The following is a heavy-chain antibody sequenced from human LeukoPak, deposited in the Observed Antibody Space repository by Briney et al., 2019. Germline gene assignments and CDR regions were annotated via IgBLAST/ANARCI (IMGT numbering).Heavy chain of an antibody. J-gene: IGHJ6*02. CDR2: IKSKTDGRTT. CDR1: GFTFSNAS. CDR3: TTGGRYQLHYRWIKPQWYNYGMDD. V-gene: IGHV3-15*01. Sequence: PGGSLRLSCAASGFTFSNASMSWVRQAPGKGLEWVCRIKSKTDGRTTDYATTVKGRFINSRDDSKDTLYMQMNSVKTEDTAEYYCTTGGRYQLHYRWIKPQWYNYGMDDWGQGTTVTVSS. D-gene: IGHD2-2*01.